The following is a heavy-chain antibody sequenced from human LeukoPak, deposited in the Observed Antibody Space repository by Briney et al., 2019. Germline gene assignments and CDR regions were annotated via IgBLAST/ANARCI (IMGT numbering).Heavy chain of an antibody. D-gene: IGHD3-3*01. CDR1: GYTFTSYG. CDR3: ARDPITIFGVVIVSNWSDP. CDR2: ISAYNGNT. Sequence: ASVKVSCKASGYTFTSYGISWVRQAPGQGLEWMGWISAYNGNTNYAQKLQGRVTMTTDTSTSTAYMELRSLRSDDTAVYYCARDPITIFGVVIVSNWSDPWGQGTLVTVSS. J-gene: IGHJ5*02. V-gene: IGHV1-18*01.